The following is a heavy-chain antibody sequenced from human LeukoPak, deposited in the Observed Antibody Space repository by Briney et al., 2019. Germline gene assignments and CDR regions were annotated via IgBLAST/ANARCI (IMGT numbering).Heavy chain of an antibody. CDR1: GGSISSSSYY. V-gene: IGHV4-39*01. Sequence: SETLPLTCTVSGGSISSSSYYWGWIRQPPGKGLEWIGSIYYSGSTYYNPSLKSRVTISVDTSKNQFSLKLSSVTAADTAVYYCARHYYDSSGRKPYYFDYWGQGTLVTVSS. D-gene: IGHD3-22*01. CDR2: IYYSGST. J-gene: IGHJ4*02. CDR3: ARHYYDSSGRKPYYFDY.